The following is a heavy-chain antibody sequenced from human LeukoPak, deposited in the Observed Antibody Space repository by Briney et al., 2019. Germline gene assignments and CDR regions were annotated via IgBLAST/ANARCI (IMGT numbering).Heavy chain of an antibody. CDR2: ISSSSCYI. D-gene: IGHD2-15*01. V-gene: IGHV3-21*01. Sequence: GGSLRLSCAASGFTFSSYWMSWVRQAPGKGLEWVSSISSSSCYIYYADSVKGRFTISRDNAKNSLYLQMNSLRAEDTAVYYCARPKRDCSGGSCLSKLPTFDYWGQGTLVTVSS. CDR3: ARPKRDCSGGSCLSKLPTFDY. CDR1: GFTFSSYW. J-gene: IGHJ4*02.